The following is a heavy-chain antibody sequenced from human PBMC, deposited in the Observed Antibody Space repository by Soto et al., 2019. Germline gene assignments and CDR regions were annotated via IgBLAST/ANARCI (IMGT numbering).Heavy chain of an antibody. CDR1: GYTLTELS. CDR2: FDPEDGET. V-gene: IGHV1-24*01. D-gene: IGHD3-3*01. Sequence: QVQLVQSGAEVKKPGASVKVSCKVSGYTLTELSLHWVRQAPGIGLEWMGGFDPEDGETIYAQKFQGRVTMTEDTSTDTAYMELNSLRSEDTAVYYCTSGQRPLRFLEWLSRYYFDFWGQGTLVTVSS. J-gene: IGHJ4*02. CDR3: TSGQRPLRFLEWLSRYYFDF.